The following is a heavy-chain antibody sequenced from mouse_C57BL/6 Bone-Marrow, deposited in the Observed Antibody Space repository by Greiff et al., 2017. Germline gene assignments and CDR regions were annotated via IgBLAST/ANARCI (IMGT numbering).Heavy chain of an antibody. CDR1: GFTFITYP. Sequence: EVLLVESGGGLVKPGGSLKLSCAASGFTFITYPMSWVRQTPEKRLEWVATISGGGGTTYYPDSVKGRFPISRDNAKNTLYLQMSSLRSEDTALYYGAIDDYGDFDVWGTGTTVTVSS. V-gene: IGHV5-9*01. CDR3: AIDDYGDFDV. J-gene: IGHJ1*03. CDR2: ISGGGGTT. D-gene: IGHD2-4*01.